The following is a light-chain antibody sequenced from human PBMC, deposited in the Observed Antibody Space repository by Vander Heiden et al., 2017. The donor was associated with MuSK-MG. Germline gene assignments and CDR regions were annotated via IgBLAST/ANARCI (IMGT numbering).Light chain of an antibody. Sequence: EIVLTQYPATLSLSPGERATLSCRASQSVSGYLDWYQQQPGQAPRLLIYDATNRAFGIPARFSGSGCGTVFTLTISSREPEDFAVYYCQQRCNWPLITFGRGTKLEIK. J-gene: IGKJ4*01. CDR2: DAT. CDR3: QQRCNWPLIT. CDR1: QSVSGY. V-gene: IGKV3-11*01.